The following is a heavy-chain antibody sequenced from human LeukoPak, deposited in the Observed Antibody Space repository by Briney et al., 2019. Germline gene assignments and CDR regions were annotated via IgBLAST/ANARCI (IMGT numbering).Heavy chain of an antibody. CDR3: ARGRSDCSSTSCSRWFDP. CDR1: GYTFTSYD. J-gene: IGHJ5*02. Sequence: ASVKVSCKASGYTFTSYDINWVRQATGQGLEWMGWMNPNSGNTADAQEFQGRVTITRDTSASTAYMELSSLRSEDMAVYYCARGRSDCSSTSCSRWFDPWGQGTLVTVSS. D-gene: IGHD2-2*01. CDR2: MNPNSGNT. V-gene: IGHV1-8*03.